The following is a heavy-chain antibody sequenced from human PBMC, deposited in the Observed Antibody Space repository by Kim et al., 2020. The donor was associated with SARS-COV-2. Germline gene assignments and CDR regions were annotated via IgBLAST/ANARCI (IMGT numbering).Heavy chain of an antibody. Sequence: GGSLRLSCAASGFTFSSYWMSWVRQAPGKGLEWVAYIKQDGSEKYYVDSVKGRFTISRDNAKNSLYLQMNSLRAEDTAVYYCAGDLGATTEDYYYYYGMDVWGQGTTVTVSS. V-gene: IGHV3-7*03. CDR3: AGDLGATTEDYYYYYGMDV. J-gene: IGHJ6*02. CDR1: GFTFSSYW. D-gene: IGHD1-26*01. CDR2: IKQDGSEK.